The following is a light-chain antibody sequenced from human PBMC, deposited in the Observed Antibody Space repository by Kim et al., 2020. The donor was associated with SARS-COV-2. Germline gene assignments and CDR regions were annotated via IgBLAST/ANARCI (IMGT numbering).Light chain of an antibody. CDR3: SSYTRSSTNYV. Sequence: QSVTLSSTGTSSDVGSYNYVSWYQQHPGKAHKLMIYAVSNRPSGVSNRFSGSKSGNTASLTISGLQAEDEADYYCSSYTRSSTNYVFGTGTKVTVL. J-gene: IGLJ1*01. CDR2: AVS. V-gene: IGLV2-14*03. CDR1: SSDVGSYNY.